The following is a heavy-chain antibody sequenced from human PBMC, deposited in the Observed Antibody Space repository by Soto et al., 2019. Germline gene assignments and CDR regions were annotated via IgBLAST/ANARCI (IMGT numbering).Heavy chain of an antibody. J-gene: IGHJ4*02. Sequence: QVQLQESGPGLVKPSQTLSLTCTVSGDSISSGGYYWNWIRQHPGKGLEWIGYIYYSGSTYYNPSLKSRLTISVDTSKSHFSLNLSSVTAADTAVYYCARGAITMVRGVDYLDYWGQGTLVTVSS. V-gene: IGHV4-31*03. D-gene: IGHD3-10*01. CDR1: GDSISSGGYY. CDR2: IYYSGST. CDR3: ARGAITMVRGVDYLDY.